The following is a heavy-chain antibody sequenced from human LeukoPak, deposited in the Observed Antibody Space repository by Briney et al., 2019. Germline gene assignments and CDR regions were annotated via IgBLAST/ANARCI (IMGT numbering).Heavy chain of an antibody. CDR2: ISQSGGTI. D-gene: IGHD3-22*01. CDR3: ARAPFDTKGYYQAPIRFDA. CDR1: GFTFGNSY. V-gene: IGHV3-11*01. J-gene: IGHJ5*02. Sequence: PGGSLRLSCAASGFTFGNSYMSWLRQAPGNGLQWVSYISQSGGTIHYADSVKGRFTISRDNAKNSLYLQMDSLRAEDTAVYFCARAPFDTKGYYQAPIRFDAWGQGTLVTVSS.